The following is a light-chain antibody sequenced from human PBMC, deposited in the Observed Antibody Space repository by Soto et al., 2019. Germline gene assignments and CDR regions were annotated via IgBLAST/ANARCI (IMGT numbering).Light chain of an antibody. CDR2: DTS. CDR1: QSVSRSY. V-gene: IGKV3-20*01. CDR3: QQYGSSPWP. Sequence: EIVLTQSPGTLSLSPGEGATLSCRASQSVSRSYLAWFQQKPGQAPRLLIYDTSTRATGIPDRFSGSGSGTGFTLTISRLEPEDFAVYYCQQYGSSPWPFGQGPRWKSN. J-gene: IGKJ1*01.